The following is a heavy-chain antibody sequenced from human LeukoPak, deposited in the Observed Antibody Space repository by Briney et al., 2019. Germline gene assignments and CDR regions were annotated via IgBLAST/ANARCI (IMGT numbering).Heavy chain of an antibody. J-gene: IGHJ4*02. Sequence: ASVKVSCKASGYTFTGYYMHWVRQAPGQGRECMGWINPNSGGTNYAQKFPGRVTMNRYTSISTAYMELGRLRSDDTAVYYCARDGDIVVVPAAIGVDYWGQGTLVTVSS. D-gene: IGHD2-2*02. V-gene: IGHV1-2*02. CDR2: INPNSGGT. CDR3: ARDGDIVVVPAAIGVDY. CDR1: GYTFTGYY.